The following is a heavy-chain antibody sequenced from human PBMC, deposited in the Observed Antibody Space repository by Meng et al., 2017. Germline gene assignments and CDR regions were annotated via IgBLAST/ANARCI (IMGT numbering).Heavy chain of an antibody. CDR1: GFTFSSYA. CDR3: AKPRHYYYDSSGYYYFDY. CDR2: ISGGGGST. D-gene: IGHD3-22*01. J-gene: IGHJ4*02. V-gene: IGHV3-23*01. Sequence: GESLKISCAASGFTFSSYAMSWVRQAPGKGLEWVSAISGGGGSTYYADSVKGRFTISRDNSKNTLYLQMNSLRAEDTAVYYCAKPRHYYYDSSGYYYFDYWGQGTLVT.